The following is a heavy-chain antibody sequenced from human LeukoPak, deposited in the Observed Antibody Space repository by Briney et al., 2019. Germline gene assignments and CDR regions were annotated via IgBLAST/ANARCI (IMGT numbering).Heavy chain of an antibody. V-gene: IGHV3-11*05. Sequence: LSLTCTVSGGSIRGYYMTWIRQAPGKGLEWVSYISPSTTHTPYAASVKGRFTISRDNAENSLYLQMDSLRAEDTALYYCARVVTTAAAGTVDYWGQGTLVTVSS. D-gene: IGHD6-13*01. CDR3: ARVVTTAAAGTVDY. CDR2: ISPSTTHT. CDR1: GGSIRGYY. J-gene: IGHJ4*02.